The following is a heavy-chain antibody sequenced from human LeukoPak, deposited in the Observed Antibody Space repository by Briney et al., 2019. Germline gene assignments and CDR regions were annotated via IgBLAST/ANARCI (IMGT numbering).Heavy chain of an antibody. D-gene: IGHD3-9*01. CDR1: GGSISSSSYY. V-gene: IGHV4-39*07. CDR2: IYYSGIT. Sequence: SETLSLTCTVSGGSISSSSYYWGWIRQPPGKGLEWIGSIYYSGITYYNPSLKSRVTISVDRSKNQFSLKLSSVTAADTAVYYCARAHFLDILWGSVQFDYWGQGTLDTVSS. J-gene: IGHJ4*02. CDR3: ARAHFLDILWGSVQFDY.